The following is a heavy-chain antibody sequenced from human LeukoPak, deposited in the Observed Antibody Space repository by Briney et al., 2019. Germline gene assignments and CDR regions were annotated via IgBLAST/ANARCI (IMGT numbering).Heavy chain of an antibody. CDR3: ARYSSSSTSGWFDP. CDR1: GGSISNDGYY. Sequence: SQTLSLTCTVSGGSISNDGYYCSWIRQHPGNGLEWIGYIYYSGSTYYNPSLKSRVTISVDTSTNQFSLNLISVTAADTAVYYCARYSSSSTSGWFDPWGQGTLVTVSS. D-gene: IGHD6-6*01. V-gene: IGHV4-31*03. J-gene: IGHJ5*02. CDR2: IYYSGST.